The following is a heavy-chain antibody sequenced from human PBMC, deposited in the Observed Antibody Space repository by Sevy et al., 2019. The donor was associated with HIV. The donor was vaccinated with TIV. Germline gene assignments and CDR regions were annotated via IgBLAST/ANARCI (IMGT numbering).Heavy chain of an antibody. CDR3: ARDLVRDDYSYGAFDY. CDR2: INPKTRAT. Sequence: ASVKVSCKASGYTFSDYYLHWLRLAPRQGFERMGWINPKTRATKYAQRFQGRVTLSRDTSITIAYMELSSLRSDDAALFYCARDLVRDDYSYGAFDYWGQGTLVTVSS. D-gene: IGHD5-18*01. J-gene: IGHJ4*02. V-gene: IGHV1-2*02. CDR1: GYTFSDYY.